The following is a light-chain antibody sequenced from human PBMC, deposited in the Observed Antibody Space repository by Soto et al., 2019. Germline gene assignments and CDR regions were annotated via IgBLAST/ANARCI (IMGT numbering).Light chain of an antibody. Sequence: QCALTQPASESGSPGQSITISCTGTSSDVGGYNYVSWYQQHPGKAPKLMIYDVSNRPSGVSNRFSGSKSGNTASLTISGLQAEDEADYYCSSYTSSSTVVFAGGTQLTVL. CDR2: DVS. V-gene: IGLV2-14*01. CDR1: SSDVGGYNY. CDR3: SSYTSSSTVV. J-gene: IGLJ2*01.